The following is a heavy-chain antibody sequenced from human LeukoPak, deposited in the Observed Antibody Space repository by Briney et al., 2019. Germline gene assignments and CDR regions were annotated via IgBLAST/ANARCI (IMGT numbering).Heavy chain of an antibody. CDR2: IDSTGAYT. J-gene: IGHJ4*02. CDR3: AKDLDSSGWYGTTYYFDY. V-gene: IGHV3-23*01. CDR1: GFIFSNYA. Sequence: GGSLRLSCAASGFIFSNYAMSWVRQAPGKGLEWVSAIDSTGAYTRYADSVKGRFTISKDSSKTILYLQMNSLRAEDAAVYYCAKDLDSSGWYGTTYYFDYWGQGTLVTVSS. D-gene: IGHD6-19*01.